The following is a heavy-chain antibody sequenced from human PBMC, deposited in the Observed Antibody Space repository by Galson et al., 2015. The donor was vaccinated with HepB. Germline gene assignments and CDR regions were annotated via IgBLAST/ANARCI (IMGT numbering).Heavy chain of an antibody. CDR2: INPGNGNT. CDR1: GYTFTTYG. Sequence: SVKVSCKASGYTFTTYGIPWVRQAPGQRLEWMGWINPGNGNTKYSGKFQGGVTITRDTSASTAYMELSSLRSEDTAVYYCARAMTTFRGLEALDIWGQGTLVTVSS. CDR3: ARAMTTFRGLEALDI. D-gene: IGHD3-16*01. J-gene: IGHJ3*02. V-gene: IGHV1-3*01.